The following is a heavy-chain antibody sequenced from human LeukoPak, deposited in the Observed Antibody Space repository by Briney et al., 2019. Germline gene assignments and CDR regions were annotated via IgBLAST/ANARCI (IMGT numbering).Heavy chain of an antibody. CDR3: AREAGGTWGATDY. D-gene: IGHD1-26*01. Sequence: APVKVSCKASGYTFTGYYMHWVRQAPGQGLEWMGRINPNSGGTNYAQKFQGRVTMTRDTSISTAYMELSRLRFDDTAVYYCAREAGGTWGATDYWGQGTLVTVSS. V-gene: IGHV1-2*06. CDR2: INPNSGGT. J-gene: IGHJ4*02. CDR1: GYTFTGYY.